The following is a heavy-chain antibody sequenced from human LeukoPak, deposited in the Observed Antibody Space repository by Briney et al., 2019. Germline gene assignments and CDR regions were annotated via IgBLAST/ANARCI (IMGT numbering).Heavy chain of an antibody. Sequence: SETLSLTCAVYGGSFSGYYWSWIRQPPGKGLEWIGEINHSGSTNYNPSLKSRVTISVDTSRNQFSLKLSSVTAADTAVYYCARGRGDYRYYYYYYMDVWGKGTTVTVSS. V-gene: IGHV4-34*01. D-gene: IGHD4-17*01. CDR3: ARGRGDYRYYYYYYMDV. CDR1: GGSFSGYY. CDR2: INHSGST. J-gene: IGHJ6*03.